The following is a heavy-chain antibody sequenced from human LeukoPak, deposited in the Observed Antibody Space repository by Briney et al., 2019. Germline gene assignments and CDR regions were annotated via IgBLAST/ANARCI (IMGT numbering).Heavy chain of an antibody. D-gene: IGHD1-1*01. Sequence: PAGSLRLSCAASGFTFSGYWMDWVHQAPGKGLVWVSGSDNDGSSTSYADSVKGRFTISRDNGKNTLYLQMSSLRVEDTAVYYCTSSTNPLYRTWKFDPWGQGTLVTVSS. CDR1: GFTFSGYW. CDR3: TSSTNPLYRTWKFDP. J-gene: IGHJ5*02. V-gene: IGHV3-74*01. CDR2: SDNDGSST.